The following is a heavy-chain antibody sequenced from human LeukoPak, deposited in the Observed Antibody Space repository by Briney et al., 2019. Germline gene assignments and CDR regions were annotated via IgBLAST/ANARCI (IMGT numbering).Heavy chain of an antibody. D-gene: IGHD3-22*01. J-gene: IGHJ4*02. Sequence: GGSLRLSCAASGFSFSSYAMSWVRQAPGKGLEWVSAISGSGGSAYYADSVKGRFTISRDNSKNTLYLQMNSLRAEDTAVYYCATLAPYDSSGYYFDYWGQGTLVTVSS. V-gene: IGHV3-23*01. CDR2: ISGSGGSA. CDR3: ATLAPYDSSGYYFDY. CDR1: GFSFSSYA.